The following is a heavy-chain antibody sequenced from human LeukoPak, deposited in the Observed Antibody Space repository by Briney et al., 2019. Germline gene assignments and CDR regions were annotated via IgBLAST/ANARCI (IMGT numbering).Heavy chain of an antibody. D-gene: IGHD1-26*01. V-gene: IGHV3-30*18. CDR3: AKVFNSGSYYGWFDP. CDR2: ISYDGSNK. Sequence: GGSLRLSCAASGFTFSSYGMHWVRQAPGKGLEWVAVISYDGSNKYYADSVKGRFTISRDNSKNTLYLQMNSLRAEDTAVYYCAKVFNSGSYYGWFDPWGQGTLVTVSS. CDR1: GFTFSSYG. J-gene: IGHJ5*02.